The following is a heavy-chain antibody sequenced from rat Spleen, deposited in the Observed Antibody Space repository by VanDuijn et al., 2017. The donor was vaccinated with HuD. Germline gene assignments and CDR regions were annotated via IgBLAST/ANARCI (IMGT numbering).Heavy chain of an antibody. CDR3: TRSYGGYSQHWFVY. D-gene: IGHD1-11*01. V-gene: IGHV2-13*01. Sequence: QVQLQESGPGRVQPSQTRSLTCTVPGFSLRRHGVFWVGQPPGKGLEWMGVIWGNGNTNYTSALKSRPSITRDTSKSQVFLKMNSLQTDDTAIYFCTRSYGGYSQHWFVYWGQGTLVTVSS. CDR1: GFSLRRHG. J-gene: IGHJ3*01. CDR2: IWGNGNT.